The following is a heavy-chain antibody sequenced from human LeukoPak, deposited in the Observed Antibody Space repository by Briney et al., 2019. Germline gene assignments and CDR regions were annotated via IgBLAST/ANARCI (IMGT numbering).Heavy chain of an antibody. CDR1: GFTFSTYS. D-gene: IGHD3-10*01. CDR3: SREDYFGSGSPAN. Sequence: GGSLSLSCSASGFTFSTYSMTCVRQAPGKGLEWVANIKQDGSEKHYVDSVKGRFTISRDNTNNSLFLQMDSLRAEDTAFYYCSREDYFGSGSPANWGQATLVTVSS. J-gene: IGHJ4*02. CDR2: IKQDGSEK. V-gene: IGHV3-7*01.